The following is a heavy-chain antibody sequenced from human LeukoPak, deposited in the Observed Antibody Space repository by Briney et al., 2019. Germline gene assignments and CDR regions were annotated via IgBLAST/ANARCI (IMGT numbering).Heavy chain of an antibody. J-gene: IGHJ4*02. D-gene: IGHD6-19*01. CDR3: AKDLWDSSGWYSDY. V-gene: IGHV3-23*01. CDR2: ISGSGGST. CDR1: GFTFSSSA. Sequence: PGGSQRLSCAASGFTFSSSAMSWVRQAPGKGLEWVSTISGSGGSTYYADSVKGRFTISRDNSKNTLSLQMNSLRVEDTAVYYCAKDLWDSSGWYSDYWGQGTLVAVSS.